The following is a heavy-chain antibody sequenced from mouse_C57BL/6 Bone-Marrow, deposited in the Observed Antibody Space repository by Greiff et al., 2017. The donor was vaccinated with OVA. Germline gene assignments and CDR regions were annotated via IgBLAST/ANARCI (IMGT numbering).Heavy chain of an antibody. Sequence: EVQLQQSGAELVKPEASVKISCKASGYAFSNYWMNWVKQSNGKSLEWIGVINPNYGTTSYTQKFKGKATLTVDQSSSTAYMQLNSLTSDDSAVYYCVRIVGDYFDYWGQGTTLTVSS. J-gene: IGHJ2*01. CDR3: VRIVGDYFDY. CDR2: INPNYGTT. CDR1: GYAFSNYW. V-gene: IGHV1-39*01. D-gene: IGHD1-1*01.